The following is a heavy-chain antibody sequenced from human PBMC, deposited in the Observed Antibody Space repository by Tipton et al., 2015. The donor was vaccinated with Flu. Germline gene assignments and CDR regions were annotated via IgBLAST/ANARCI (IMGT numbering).Heavy chain of an antibody. CDR1: DGSVSSSLYY. J-gene: IGHJ4*01. CDR2: SHFTGGG. Sequence: TLSLTCTVSDGSVSSSLYYWGWIRQPPGKRLEWIGHSHFTGGGSYNPSLKSRVTIPQDTSKKQFSLKLTSVTAADTAVYYCASKVANWGVWEPLDYWGHGTLVTVSS. CDR3: ASKVANWGVWEPLDY. V-gene: IGHV4-39*07. D-gene: IGHD7-27*01.